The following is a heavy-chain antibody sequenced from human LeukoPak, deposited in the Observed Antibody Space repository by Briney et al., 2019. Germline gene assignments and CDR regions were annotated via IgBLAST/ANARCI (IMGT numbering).Heavy chain of an antibody. CDR3: ARDPYSSSWSPYYFDY. V-gene: IGHV4-39*02. CDR2: IYYSGIT. CDR1: GASISSSDRY. D-gene: IGHD6-13*01. Sequence: SETLSLTCTVSGASISSSDRYWGWIRQPPGKGLEWIGSIYYSGITYHNPSLKSRVTISVDTSNNQFSLKMSSVTAADTAVYYCARDPYSSSWSPYYFDYWGLGSLVTVSS. J-gene: IGHJ4*02.